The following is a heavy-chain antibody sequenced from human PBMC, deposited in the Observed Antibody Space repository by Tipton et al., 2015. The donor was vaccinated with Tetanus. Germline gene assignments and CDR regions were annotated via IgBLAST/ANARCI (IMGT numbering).Heavy chain of an antibody. CDR1: GITFDGYG. D-gene: IGHD2/OR15-2a*01. Sequence: RSLRLSCAVSGITFDGYGIHWVRLAPGRGLEWVAFIWPDGLFKYYGDSMKGRCSISRDNSRNTVSLEVNNLVDEDTGVYYCVTTWDTWGQGTPVTVSS. CDR3: VTTWDT. J-gene: IGHJ5*02. CDR2: IWPDGLFK. V-gene: IGHV3-33*01.